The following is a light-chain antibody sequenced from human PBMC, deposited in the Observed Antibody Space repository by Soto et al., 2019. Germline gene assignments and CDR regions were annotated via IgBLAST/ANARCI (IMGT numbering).Light chain of an antibody. V-gene: IGLV2-14*03. CDR2: DVI. Sequence: QPALTQPASVSGSPGQSITISCTGTSSDVGAYNYVSWYQHHPGKAPKLLIYDVINRPSGVSNRFSGSQSGNTASLTISGLQADDEADYYCSSYTTTSTHVFGSGXKVTVL. CDR1: SSDVGAYNY. CDR3: SSYTTTSTHV. J-gene: IGLJ1*01.